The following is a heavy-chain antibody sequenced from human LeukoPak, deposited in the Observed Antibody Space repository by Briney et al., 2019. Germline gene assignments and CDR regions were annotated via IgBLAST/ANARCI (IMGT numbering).Heavy chain of an antibody. CDR3: GKTTTGYSGRYPGWPVDY. D-gene: IGHD1-26*01. J-gene: IGHJ4*02. Sequence: PGGSLRLSCAASGFTVSSNYMSWVRQAPGKGLAWVSVIYSGGSTYYADSVKGRFTISRHNSKNTLYLQMNSLRVEDTAVYYCGKTTTGYSGRYPGWPVDYWGQGTLVTVSS. CDR1: GFTVSSNY. CDR2: IYSGGST. V-gene: IGHV3-53*01.